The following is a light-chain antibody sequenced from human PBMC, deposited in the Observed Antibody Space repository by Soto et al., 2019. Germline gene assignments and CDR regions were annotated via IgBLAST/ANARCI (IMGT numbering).Light chain of an antibody. CDR2: DAS. CDR1: QDISNY. CDR3: QHYNSYPVT. Sequence: DIQMTQSPSSLSASVGDRLTITCQASQDISNYLNWYQQKPGKAPKLLIYDASNLETGVPSRFSGSGSGTEFTLTISSLQPDDFATYYCQHYNSYPVTFGQGTKVDIK. J-gene: IGKJ1*01. V-gene: IGKV1-33*01.